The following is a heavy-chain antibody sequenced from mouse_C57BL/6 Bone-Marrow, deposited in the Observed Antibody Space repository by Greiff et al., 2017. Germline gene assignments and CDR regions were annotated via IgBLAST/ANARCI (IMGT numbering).Heavy chain of an antibody. J-gene: IGHJ1*03. Sequence: EVQVVESGGGLVKPGGSLKLSCAASGFTFSSYTMSWVRQTPEKRLEWVATISGGGGNTYYPDSVKGRFTISRDNAKNTLYLQMSSLRSEDTALYYCARHSPYYYGSSYWYFDVWGTGTTVTVSS. CDR3: ARHSPYYYGSSYWYFDV. CDR1: GFTFSSYT. CDR2: ISGGGGNT. V-gene: IGHV5-9*01. D-gene: IGHD1-1*01.